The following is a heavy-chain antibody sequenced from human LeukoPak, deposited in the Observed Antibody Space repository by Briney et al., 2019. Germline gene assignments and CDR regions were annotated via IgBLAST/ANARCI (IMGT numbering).Heavy chain of an antibody. J-gene: IGHJ4*02. CDR3: AKDRRAGSYDY. D-gene: IGHD3-10*01. CDR1: GFTFSSYH. CDR2: ISITNSYI. Sequence: GGSLRLSCVVSGFTFSSYHMNWVRQAPGKGLEWVSSISITNSYIYYADSVTGRFTISRDNSKNTLYLQMNSLRAEDTAVYYCAKDRRAGSYDYWGQGTLVTVSS. V-gene: IGHV3-21*04.